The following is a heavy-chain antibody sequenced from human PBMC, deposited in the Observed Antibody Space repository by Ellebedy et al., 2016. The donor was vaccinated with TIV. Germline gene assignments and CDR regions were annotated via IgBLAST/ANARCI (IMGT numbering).Heavy chain of an antibody. J-gene: IGHJ4*02. CDR3: ASVDSGDY. CDR2: IWFDGSKE. CDR1: GFILSRHG. Sequence: GESLKISCAASGFILSRHGMHWVRQAPGKGLEWVALIWFDGSKEYYSDSVKGRFTISRDNSKNTLYLQMNSLRAEDTAVYYCASVDSGDYWGQGTLVTVSS. D-gene: IGHD3/OR15-3a*01. V-gene: IGHV3-33*01.